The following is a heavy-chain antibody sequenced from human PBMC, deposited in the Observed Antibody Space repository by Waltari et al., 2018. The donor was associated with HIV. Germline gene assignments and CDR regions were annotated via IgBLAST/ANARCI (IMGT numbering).Heavy chain of an antibody. CDR1: GGSINSYY. Sequence: QVQLQQSGPRLMKPPETLSLTCIVSGGSINSYYWNWIRQPAGKALEWLGRIYTSGSTKYKPSLKSRVSMSIATSKNQFSLNLTSVTAADTAVYYCARGTYYFDTSSGYPPLDLWGRGTLVTVSS. CDR2: IYTSGST. CDR3: ARGTYYFDTSSGYPPLDL. D-gene: IGHD3-22*01. J-gene: IGHJ2*01. V-gene: IGHV4-4*07.